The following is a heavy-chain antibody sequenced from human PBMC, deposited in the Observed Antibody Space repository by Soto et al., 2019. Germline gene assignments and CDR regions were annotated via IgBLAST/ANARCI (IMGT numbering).Heavy chain of an antibody. V-gene: IGHV4-31*03. CDR1: DGSISSGGYY. J-gene: IGHJ4*02. CDR2: IYYSGST. Sequence: QVQLQESGPGLVKPSQTLSLTCTVSDGSISSGGYYWSWIRQHPGKGLEWIGYIYYSGSTYYNPSLKSRVTISVDTSKNQVSLKLSSVTAADTGVYYCARIRIRGSSWLFDYWGQGTLVTVSS. D-gene: IGHD6-13*01. CDR3: ARIRIRGSSWLFDY.